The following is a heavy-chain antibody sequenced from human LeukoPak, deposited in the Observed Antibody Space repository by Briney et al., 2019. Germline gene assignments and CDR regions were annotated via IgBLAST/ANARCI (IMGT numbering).Heavy chain of an antibody. CDR2: IYHSGST. Sequence: SETLSLTCTVSGYSISSGYYWVWIRQPPGKGLEWIGSIYHSGSTYYNPSLKSRVTISVDTSKNQFSLKLSSVTAADTAVHYCARIPSGVYFDWLQSYFDYWGQGTLVTVSS. CDR3: ARIPSGVYFDWLQSYFDY. J-gene: IGHJ4*02. CDR1: GYSISSGYY. D-gene: IGHD3-9*01. V-gene: IGHV4-38-2*02.